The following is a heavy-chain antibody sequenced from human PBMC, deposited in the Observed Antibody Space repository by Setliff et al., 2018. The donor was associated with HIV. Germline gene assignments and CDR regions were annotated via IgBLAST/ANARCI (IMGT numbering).Heavy chain of an antibody. CDR1: RFDFNNYW. Sequence: QPGGSLRLSCAASRFDFNNYWMCWVRQAPGKGLEWVANIGQDGSEKNYVDSVKGRFTISRDNAKSSMYLQMNSLRAEDTAIYYCARKFRPGHGVDVWGQGTTVTVSS. CDR2: IGQDGSEK. J-gene: IGHJ6*02. CDR3: ARKFRPGHGVDV. V-gene: IGHV3-7*01. D-gene: IGHD3-10*01.